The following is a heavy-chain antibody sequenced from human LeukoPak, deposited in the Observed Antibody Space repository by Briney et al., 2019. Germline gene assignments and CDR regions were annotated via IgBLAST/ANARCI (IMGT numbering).Heavy chain of an antibody. J-gene: IGHJ4*02. CDR3: ARDHIAVAGNFDY. D-gene: IGHD6-19*01. Sequence: KPSETLSLTCTVSGGSISSTSYYWGWIRQPPGKGLEWIGSIYYSGSTYYNPSLKSRVTISVDTSKNQFSLKLSSVTAADTAVYYCARDHIAVAGNFDYWGQGTLVTVSS. CDR2: IYYSGST. CDR1: GGSISSTSYY. V-gene: IGHV4-39*07.